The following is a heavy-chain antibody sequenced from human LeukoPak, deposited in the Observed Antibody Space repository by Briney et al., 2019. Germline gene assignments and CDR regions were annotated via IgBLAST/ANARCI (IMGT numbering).Heavy chain of an antibody. Sequence: SETLSLTCTVSGGSISSSSYYWGWIRQPPGKGLEWIGSIYYSGSTYYNPSLKSRVTISVDTSKNQFSLKLSSVTAADTAVYYCARHWDTIDYWGQGTLVTASS. CDR2: IYYSGST. V-gene: IGHV4-39*01. CDR1: GGSISSSSYY. J-gene: IGHJ4*02. CDR3: ARHWDTIDY. D-gene: IGHD5-18*01.